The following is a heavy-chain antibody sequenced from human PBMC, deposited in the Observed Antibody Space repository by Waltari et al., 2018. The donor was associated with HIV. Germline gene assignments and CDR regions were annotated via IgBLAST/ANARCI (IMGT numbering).Heavy chain of an antibody. CDR1: GYSISSGYY. Sequence: QVQLQESGPGLVKPSETLSLTCAVSGYSISSGYYWGWIRQPPGKGLEWIGSIYHSGRTYYIPSLKSRVTISVDTSKNQFSLKLSSVTAADTAVYYCARVERAFDYWGQGTLVTVSS. CDR2: IYHSGRT. D-gene: IGHD6-25*01. J-gene: IGHJ4*02. CDR3: ARVERAFDY. V-gene: IGHV4-38-2*01.